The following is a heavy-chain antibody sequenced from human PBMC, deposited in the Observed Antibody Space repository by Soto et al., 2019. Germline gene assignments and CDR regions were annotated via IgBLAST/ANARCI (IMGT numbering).Heavy chain of an antibody. Sequence: EVQLLESGGGLVQPGGSLRLSCATSGFTFSTYAMNWLRQAPGRGLECVSFISGSGRITYYADSVKGRFTVSRDNSKNTLYLQMNSLRAEDTALYYCAKFRGPSYSYYYMDVWGKGATVTVSS. CDR3: AKFRGPSYSYYYMDV. D-gene: IGHD3-16*01. CDR2: ISGSGRIT. J-gene: IGHJ6*03. CDR1: GFTFSTYA. V-gene: IGHV3-23*01.